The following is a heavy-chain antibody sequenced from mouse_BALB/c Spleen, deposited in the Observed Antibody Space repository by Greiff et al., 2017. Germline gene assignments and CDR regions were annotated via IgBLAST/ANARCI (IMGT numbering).Heavy chain of an antibody. CDR2: IDPANGNT. V-gene: IGHV14-3*02. CDR1: GFNIKDTY. J-gene: IGHJ2*01. Sequence: EVKLVESGAELVKPGASVKLSCTASGFNIKDTYMHWVKQRPEQGLEWIGRIDPANGNTKYDPKFQGKATITADTSSNTAYLQLSSLTSEDTAVYYCARSLLRVDYWGQGTTLTVSS. CDR3: ARSLLRVDY. D-gene: IGHD2-10*01.